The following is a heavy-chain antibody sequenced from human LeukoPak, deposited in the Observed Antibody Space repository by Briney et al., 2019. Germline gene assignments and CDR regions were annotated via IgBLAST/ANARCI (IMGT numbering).Heavy chain of an antibody. Sequence: EASVKVSCKVSGYTLTELSMHWVRQAPGKGLEWMGGFDPEDGETIYAQKFQGRVTMTEDTSTDTAYMELSSLRSEDTAVYYCATDPSYGDYPFDYWGQGILVTVSS. V-gene: IGHV1-24*01. J-gene: IGHJ4*02. CDR2: FDPEDGET. CDR3: ATDPSYGDYPFDY. CDR1: GYTLTELS. D-gene: IGHD4-17*01.